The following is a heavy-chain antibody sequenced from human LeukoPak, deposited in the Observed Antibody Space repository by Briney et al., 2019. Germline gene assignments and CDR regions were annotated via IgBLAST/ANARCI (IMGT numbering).Heavy chain of an antibody. J-gene: IGHJ4*02. V-gene: IGHV4-4*02. CDR3: ASSRVRGVINGFGY. Sequence: PSGTLSLTCVVSGGSISSSNWWSWVRQPPGKGLEWIGEIYHSGSTNYNPSLKSRVTISVDTSKNQFALKLSSVTAADTAVYYCASSRVRGVINGFGYWGQGTLVTVSS. CDR2: IYHSGST. D-gene: IGHD3-10*01. CDR1: GGSISSSNW.